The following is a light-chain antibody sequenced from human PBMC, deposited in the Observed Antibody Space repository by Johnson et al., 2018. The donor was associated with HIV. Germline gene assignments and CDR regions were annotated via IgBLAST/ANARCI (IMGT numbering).Light chain of an antibody. V-gene: IGLV1-51*02. Sequence: VLTQPPSVSAAPGQKVTISCSGSSSNIGNNYVSWYQQLPGTAPKLLIYENNKRPSGIPDRFSCSKSATSATLGITGLQTGDAADYYCGKWENGLSAYVFGTGTKVTVL. J-gene: IGLJ1*01. CDR1: SSNIGNNY. CDR3: GKWENGLSAYV. CDR2: ENN.